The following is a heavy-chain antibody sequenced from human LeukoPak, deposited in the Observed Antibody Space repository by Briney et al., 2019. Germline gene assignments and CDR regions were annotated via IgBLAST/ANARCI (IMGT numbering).Heavy chain of an antibody. CDR2: IYYSGST. CDR3: PLWFGELPRVDAFDI. Sequence: SETLSLTCTVSGGSISSSSYYWGWIRQPPGKGLEWIGSIYYSGSTYYNPSLKSRVTISVDTSKNQFSLKLSSVTAADTAVYYCPLWFGELPRVDAFDIWGQGTMVTVSS. J-gene: IGHJ3*02. V-gene: IGHV4-39*07. CDR1: GGSISSSSYY. D-gene: IGHD3-10*01.